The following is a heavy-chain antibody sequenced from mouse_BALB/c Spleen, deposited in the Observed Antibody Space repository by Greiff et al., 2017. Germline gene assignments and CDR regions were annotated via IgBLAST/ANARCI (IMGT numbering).Heavy chain of an antibody. CDR3: ARDEGYDSFDY. CDR1: GFTFSSYG. J-gene: IGHJ2*01. Sequence: EVQGVESGGGLVQPGGSLKLSCAASGFTFSSYGMSWVRQTPDKRLELVATINSNGGSTYYPDSVKGRFTISRDNAKNTLYLQMSSLKSEDTAMYYCARDEGYDSFDYWGQGTTLTVSS. D-gene: IGHD2-3*01. V-gene: IGHV5-6-3*01. CDR2: INSNGGST.